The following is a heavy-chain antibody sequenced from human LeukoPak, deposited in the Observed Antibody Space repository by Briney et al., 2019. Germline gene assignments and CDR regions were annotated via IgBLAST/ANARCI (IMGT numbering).Heavy chain of an antibody. CDR2: IYYSGST. V-gene: IGHV4-39*01. J-gene: IGHJ4*02. Sequence: PSETLSLTCTVSGGSISSSSYYWGWIRQPPGKGLEWIGSIYYSGSTYYNPSLKSRVTISVDTSKNQFSLKLSSVTAADTAVYYCARIYCSGGSCQFDYWGQGTLVTVSS. CDR1: GGSISSSSYY. CDR3: ARIYCSGGSCQFDY. D-gene: IGHD2-15*01.